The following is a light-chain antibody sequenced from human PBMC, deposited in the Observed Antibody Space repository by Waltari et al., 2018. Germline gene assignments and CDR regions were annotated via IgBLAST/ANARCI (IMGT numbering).Light chain of an antibody. CDR2: RDD. J-gene: IGLJ1*01. V-gene: IGLV3-1*01. Sequence: SYVVSQPPSLSVSPRQRATISCSGEKLGSKYVSWYQQKSGQSPVLVIYRDDKRPSGIPERFSGSNSGNTATLTISGTQPMDEADYYCQAWDSSAFVFGAGTKVTVL. CDR3: QAWDSSAFV. CDR1: KLGSKY.